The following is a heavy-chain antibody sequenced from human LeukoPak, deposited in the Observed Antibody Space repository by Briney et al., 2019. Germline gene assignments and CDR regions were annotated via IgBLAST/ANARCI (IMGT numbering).Heavy chain of an antibody. CDR1: GGTFSSYA. J-gene: IGHJ4*02. Sequence: SVKVSCKASGGTFSSYAISWVRQAPGQGLEWMGGIIPIFGTANYAQKFQGRVTITTDESTSTAYMVLSSLRSDDTAVYYCARDKGARYYYGSGSYYLLDYWGQGTLVTVSS. CDR3: ARDKGARYYYGSGSYYLLDY. D-gene: IGHD3-10*01. V-gene: IGHV1-69*05. CDR2: IIPIFGTA.